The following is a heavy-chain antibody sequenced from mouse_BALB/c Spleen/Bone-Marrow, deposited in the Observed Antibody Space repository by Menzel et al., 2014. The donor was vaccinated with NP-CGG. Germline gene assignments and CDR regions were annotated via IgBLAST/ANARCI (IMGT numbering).Heavy chain of an antibody. D-gene: IGHD1-1*01. V-gene: IGHV3-6*02. Sequence: EVHLVESGPGLVKPSQSPSLTCSVTGYSITSDYYWNWIRQFPGNKLEWMAYIRYDGSNNYNPSLKNRISITRDTSKNQFFLKLNSVTSEDTATYYCARLRGSNYGYFDVWGAGTTVTVSS. CDR2: IRYDGSN. J-gene: IGHJ1*01. CDR1: GYSITSDYY. CDR3: ARLRGSNYGYFDV.